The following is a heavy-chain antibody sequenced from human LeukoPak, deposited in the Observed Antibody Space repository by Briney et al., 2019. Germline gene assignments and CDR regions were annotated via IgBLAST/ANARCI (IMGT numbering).Heavy chain of an antibody. CDR3: ARGGISPRDWFDP. CDR2: INPSGGST. CDR1: GYTFTNHY. J-gene: IGHJ5*02. Sequence: ASVKVSCKASGYTFTNHYMYWVRQAPGQGLEWMGIINPSGGSTTYAEKFQGRVTMTRDKSTSTVYMELSSLRSEDTAVYYCARGGISPRDWFDPWDQGTLVTVSS. D-gene: IGHD3-16*01. V-gene: IGHV1-46*01.